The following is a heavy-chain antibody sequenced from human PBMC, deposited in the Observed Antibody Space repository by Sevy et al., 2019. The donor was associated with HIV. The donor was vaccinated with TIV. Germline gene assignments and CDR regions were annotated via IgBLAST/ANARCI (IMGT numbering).Heavy chain of an antibody. J-gene: IGHJ6*02. Sequence: GGSLRLSCAASGFTFSSYGMHWVRQAPGKGLEWVAFIRYDGSNKYYADSVKDRFTISRDNSKNTLYLQMNSLRAEDTAVYYCAKDKSSSSTAFYYYYYGMDVWGQGTTVTVSS. CDR3: AKDKSSSSTAFYYYYYGMDV. CDR1: GFTFSSYG. D-gene: IGHD2-2*01. CDR2: IRYDGSNK. V-gene: IGHV3-30*02.